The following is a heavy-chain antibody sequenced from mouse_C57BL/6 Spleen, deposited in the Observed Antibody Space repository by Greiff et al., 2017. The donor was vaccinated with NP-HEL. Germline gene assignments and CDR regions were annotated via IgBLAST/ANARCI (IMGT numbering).Heavy chain of an antibody. CDR3: ARGYYDYDWYYFDY. D-gene: IGHD2-4*01. J-gene: IGHJ2*01. Sequence: EVQLQQSGPELVKPGASVKISCKASGYTFTDYYMNWVKQSHGKSLEWIGDINPNNGGTSYNQKFKGKATLTVDKSSSTAYMELRSLTSEDSAVYYCARGYYDYDWYYFDYWGQGTTLTVSS. CDR1: GYTFTDYY. CDR2: INPNNGGT. V-gene: IGHV1-26*01.